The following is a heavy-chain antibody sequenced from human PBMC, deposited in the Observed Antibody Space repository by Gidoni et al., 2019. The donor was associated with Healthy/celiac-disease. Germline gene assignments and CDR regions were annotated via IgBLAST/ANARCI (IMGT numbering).Heavy chain of an antibody. CDR1: GLPFSSYL. D-gene: IGHD1-26*01. Sequence: EVQLVESGGGLVQPGGSLRLSCAASGLPFSSYLMSWVRQAPGKGLEGVANIKEDGSEKYYVDSVKGRFTISRDNAKNSLYLQMNSLRAEDTAVYYCSRAPRWELGYYFDYWGQGTLVTVSS. J-gene: IGHJ4*02. CDR3: SRAPRWELGYYFDY. V-gene: IGHV3-7*05. CDR2: IKEDGSEK.